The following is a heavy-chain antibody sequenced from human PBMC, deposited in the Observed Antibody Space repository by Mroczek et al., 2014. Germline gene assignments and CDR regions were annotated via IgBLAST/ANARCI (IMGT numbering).Heavy chain of an antibody. J-gene: IGHJ4*02. CDR2: IYYSGST. CDR1: GGSISSYY. V-gene: IGHV4-59*01. Sequence: KESGPGLVKPSETLSLTCTVSGGSISSYYWSWIRQPPGKGLEWIGYIYYSGSTNYNPSLKSRVTISVDTSKNQFSLKLSSVTAADTAVYYCARSYYDFWSGYYGLDYWGQGTLVTVSS. D-gene: IGHD3-3*01. CDR3: ARSYYDFWSGYYGLDY.